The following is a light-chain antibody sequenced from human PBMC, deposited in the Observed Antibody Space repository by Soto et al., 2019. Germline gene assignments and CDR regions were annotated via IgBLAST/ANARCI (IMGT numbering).Light chain of an antibody. V-gene: IGKV1-39*01. CDR1: QSIRNY. CDR3: QQSSNPPLT. J-gene: IGKJ3*01. CDR2: AAS. Sequence: DIQMTQSPSSLSASVGDRVTITCRASQSIRNYLNWYQQKPGKAPKVLIYAASSLQSGVPSRFSGSGSGTEFTLTISSLQPEDFATYYCQQSSNPPLTFGPGTKVAVK.